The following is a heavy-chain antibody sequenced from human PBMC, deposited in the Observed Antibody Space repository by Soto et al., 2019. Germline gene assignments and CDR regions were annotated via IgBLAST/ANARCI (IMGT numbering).Heavy chain of an antibody. CDR2: IGTAGDT. V-gene: IGHV3-13*01. D-gene: IGHD6-6*01. CDR1: GFTFSSYD. J-gene: IGHJ6*02. Sequence: GGSLRLSCAASGFTFSSYDMHWVRQATGKGLEWVSAIGTAGDTYYPGSVKGRFTISRENAKNSLYLQMNSLRAGDTAVYYCARGNREYSSSYYYYGMDVWGQGTTVTVS. CDR3: ARGNREYSSSYYYYGMDV.